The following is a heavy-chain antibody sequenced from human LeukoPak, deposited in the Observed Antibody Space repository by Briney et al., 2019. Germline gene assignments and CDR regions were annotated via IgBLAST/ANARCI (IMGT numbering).Heavy chain of an antibody. CDR1: GDSITKKNFF. V-gene: IGHV4-39*07. J-gene: IGHJ4*01. D-gene: IGHD2-15*01. CDR2: MSYSGKT. Sequence: SETLSLTCTISGDSITKKNFFWGWIRQPPGKGLEWIVSMSYSGKTYYNPSLKSRVSISIDTSKNQLSLKLNSVTAADTAMYHCARDRDVDDFDYWGRGTLVIVSS. CDR3: ARDRDVDDFDY.